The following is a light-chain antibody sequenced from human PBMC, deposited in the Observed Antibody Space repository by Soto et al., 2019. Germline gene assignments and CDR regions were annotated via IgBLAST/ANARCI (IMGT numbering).Light chain of an antibody. CDR1: QSVSNNY. V-gene: IGKV3D-20*02. Sequence: EIVLTQSPCTLTLSPGERATLSCRASQSVSNNYLAWYQQKPGQAPRLLIYGASNRATGIPDRFSGSGSGTDFTLTISRLEPEDFAVYYCQQRNNWPLTFGGGTKVDIK. CDR2: GAS. J-gene: IGKJ4*01. CDR3: QQRNNWPLT.